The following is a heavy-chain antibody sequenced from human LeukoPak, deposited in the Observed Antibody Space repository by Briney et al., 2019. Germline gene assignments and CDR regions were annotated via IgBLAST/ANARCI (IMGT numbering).Heavy chain of an antibody. CDR1: GFTFSSYS. D-gene: IGHD1-26*01. V-gene: IGHV3-21*01. CDR3: ARDANSGSYSSAFDI. CDR2: ISSSRSYI. Sequence: GGSLRLSCAASGFTFSSYSMNWVRQAPGKGLEWVSSISSSRSYIYYADSVKGRFTISRDNAKNSLYLQMNSLRAEDTAVYYCARDANSGSYSSAFDIWGQGTMVTVSS. J-gene: IGHJ3*02.